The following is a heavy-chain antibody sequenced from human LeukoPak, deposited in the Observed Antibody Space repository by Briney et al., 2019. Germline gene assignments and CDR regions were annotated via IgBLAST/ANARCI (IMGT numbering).Heavy chain of an antibody. CDR3: ARGTRGFGGAIDY. Sequence: SETLSLTCAVYGGSFSGYYWSWIRQPPGKGLEWIGEINHSGSTNYNPSLKSRVTISVDTSKNQFSLKLSSVTAADTAVYYCARGTRGFGGAIDYWGRGTLVTVSS. D-gene: IGHD3-10*01. V-gene: IGHV4-34*01. CDR1: GGSFSGYY. J-gene: IGHJ4*02. CDR2: INHSGST.